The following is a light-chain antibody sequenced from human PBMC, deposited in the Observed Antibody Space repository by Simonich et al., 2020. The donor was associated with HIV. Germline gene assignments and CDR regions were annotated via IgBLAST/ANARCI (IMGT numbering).Light chain of an antibody. CDR3: SSYTSSGSWV. CDR2: NVN. CDR1: SSDVGGYNF. V-gene: IGLV2-14*03. J-gene: IGLJ3*02. Sequence: QSALTQPASVSGSPGQPITISCTGTSSDVGGYNFVSWYQQQPGKAPKFIIYNVNKRPSGVSTRFSGSKSGNTASLTISGLQAEDEADYYCSSYTSSGSWVFGGGTKLTVL.